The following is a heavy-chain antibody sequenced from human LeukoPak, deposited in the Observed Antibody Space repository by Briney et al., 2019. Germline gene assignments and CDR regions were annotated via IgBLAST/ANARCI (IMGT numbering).Heavy chain of an antibody. CDR2: IIPIFGTA. D-gene: IGHD3-9*01. Sequence: ASVKVSCKASGGTFSSYAISWVRQAPGQGLEWMGGIIPIFGTANYAQKFQGRVMITTDESTSTAYMELSSLRSEDTAVYYRASGVRLTGYYTTFDYWGQGTLVTVSS. V-gene: IGHV1-69*05. CDR3: ASGVRLTGYYTTFDY. J-gene: IGHJ4*02. CDR1: GGTFSSYA.